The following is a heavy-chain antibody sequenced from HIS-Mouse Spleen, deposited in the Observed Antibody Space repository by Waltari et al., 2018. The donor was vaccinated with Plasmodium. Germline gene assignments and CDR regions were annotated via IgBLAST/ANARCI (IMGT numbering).Heavy chain of an antibody. Sequence: QVQLQQWGAGLLKPSETLSLTCAVYGASFSGYYWSWIRQPPGKGLEWIGEINHSGSTNYNPSLKSRVTISVDTSKNQFSLKLSSVTAADTAVYYCARDPYYDYVGGTFDIWGQGTMVTVSS. CDR2: INHSGST. CDR1: GASFSGYY. D-gene: IGHD3-16*01. CDR3: ARDPYYDYVGGTFDI. V-gene: IGHV4-34*01. J-gene: IGHJ3*02.